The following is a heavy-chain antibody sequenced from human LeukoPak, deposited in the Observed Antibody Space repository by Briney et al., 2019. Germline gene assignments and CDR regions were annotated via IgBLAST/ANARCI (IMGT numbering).Heavy chain of an antibody. D-gene: IGHD2-21*01. CDR3: AKGERWLSQRAFDY. V-gene: IGHV3-23*01. J-gene: IGHJ4*02. CDR2: ISGSGGST. CDR1: GFTFSSYA. Sequence: GGSLRPSCAASGFTFSSYAMSWVRQAPGKGLEWVSAISGSGGSTYYADSVKGRFTISRDNSKNTLYLQMNSLGAEDTAVYYCAKGERWLSQRAFDYWGQGTLVTVSS.